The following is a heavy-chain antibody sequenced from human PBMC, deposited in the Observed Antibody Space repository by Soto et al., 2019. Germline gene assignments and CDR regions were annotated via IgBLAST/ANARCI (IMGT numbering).Heavy chain of an antibody. D-gene: IGHD3-16*01. CDR3: ARGGTYDYVWGSYLSWFDP. Sequence: SETLSLTCTVSGGSISSGDYYWSWIRQPPGKGLEWNGYIYYSGSTYYNPSLKSRVTISVDTSKNQFSLKLSSVTAADTAVYYCARGGTYDYVWGSYLSWFDPWGQGTLVTVSS. V-gene: IGHV4-30-4*01. CDR1: GGSISSGDYY. CDR2: IYYSGST. J-gene: IGHJ5*02.